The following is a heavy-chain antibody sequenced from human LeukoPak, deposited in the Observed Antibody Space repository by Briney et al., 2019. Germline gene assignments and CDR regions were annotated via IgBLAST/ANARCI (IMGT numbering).Heavy chain of an antibody. CDR1: GLAFDDYG. CDR3: ARDVSSSWYAFDY. V-gene: IGHV3-20*04. Sequence: GGSLRLSCVVSGLAFDDYGMNWVRQVPGKGLEWVSGINWDGGATHYADPVRGRFTISRDNAKNSLYLQVNSLRAEDTALYYCARDVSSSWYAFDYWGQGALVTVSS. J-gene: IGHJ4*02. D-gene: IGHD6-13*01. CDR2: INWDGGAT.